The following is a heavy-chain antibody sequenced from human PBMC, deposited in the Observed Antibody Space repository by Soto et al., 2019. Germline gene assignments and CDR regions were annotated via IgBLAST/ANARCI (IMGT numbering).Heavy chain of an antibody. Sequence: PSETLSLTXAVYGGSFSGYYWSWIRQPPGKGLEWIGEINHSGSTNYNPSLKSRVTISVDTSKNQFSLKLSSVTAADTAVYYCARGGRGYSYAWGQGTLVTVSS. V-gene: IGHV4-34*01. D-gene: IGHD5-18*01. CDR2: INHSGST. J-gene: IGHJ5*02. CDR1: GGSFSGYY. CDR3: ARGGRGYSYA.